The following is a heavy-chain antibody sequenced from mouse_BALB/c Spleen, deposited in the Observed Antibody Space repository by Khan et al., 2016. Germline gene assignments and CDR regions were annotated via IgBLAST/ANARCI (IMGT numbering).Heavy chain of an antibody. CDR2: IWGGGST. CDR3: ARSGSDWCFYV. V-gene: IGHV2-2*01. Sequence: QVQLKQSGPGLVPPSQSLSLTCTVSGFSLTTYGVHWVRQSPGKGLEWLGVIWGGGSTDYNASFMSSLSIRKDDSKSQVFFSMTSLQWDDTAIFYCARSGSDWCFYVWGEGTTVTVSS. J-gene: IGHJ1*01. CDR1: GFSLTTYG.